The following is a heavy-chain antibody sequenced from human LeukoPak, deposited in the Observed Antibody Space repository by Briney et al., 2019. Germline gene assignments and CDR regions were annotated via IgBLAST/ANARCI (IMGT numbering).Heavy chain of an antibody. V-gene: IGHV1-2*02. CDR3: ARRDYFDY. CDR1: GYTFTGYY. CDR2: INPNSGGT. Sequence: GASVKVSCKDSGYTFTGYYMHWLRQAPGQGLEWMGWINPNSGGTNYAQKFQGRVTMTRDTSISTAYMELSRLRSDDTAVYHCARRDYFDYWGQGTLVTVSS. J-gene: IGHJ4*02.